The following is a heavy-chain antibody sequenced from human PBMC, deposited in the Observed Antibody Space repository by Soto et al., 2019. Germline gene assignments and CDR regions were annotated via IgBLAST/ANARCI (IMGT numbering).Heavy chain of an antibody. CDR1: GYTFTDYC. V-gene: IGHV5-51*01. D-gene: IGHD4-4*01. J-gene: IGHJ6*02. CDR2: IYPGESDT. Sequence: GESLKISCKGPGYTFTDYCIGWVRKLPWKGLGWMGIIYPGESDTRYSLHLQGHVTITVDKSTSNAYLQWDTLKASDTAMYYSARHISNSLRYYSALDLGGRGTTV. CDR3: ARHISNSLRYYSALDL.